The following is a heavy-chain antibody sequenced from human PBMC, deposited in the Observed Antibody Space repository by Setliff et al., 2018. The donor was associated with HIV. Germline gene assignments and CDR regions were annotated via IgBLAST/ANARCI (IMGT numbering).Heavy chain of an antibody. CDR1: DFTFSSYG. CDR3: AKNLYRSPWSPLDY. Sequence: GGSLRLSCAASDFTFSSYGMHWVRQAPGKGLEWVAFIRYDGSYKFYADSVKGRFTISRDNTKNSLYLLMDSLTVEDTAIYFCAKNLYRSPWSPLDYWGQGTLVTVSS. D-gene: IGHD6-19*01. V-gene: IGHV3-30*02. J-gene: IGHJ4*02. CDR2: IRYDGSYK.